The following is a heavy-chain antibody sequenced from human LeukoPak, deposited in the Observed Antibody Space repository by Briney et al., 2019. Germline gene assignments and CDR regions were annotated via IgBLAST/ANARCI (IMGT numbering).Heavy chain of an antibody. CDR1: GFTVSSNY. Sequence: GGSLRLSCAASGFTVSSNYMTWVRQAPGKGLEWVSYISSSGSTIYYADSVKGRFTISRDNAKNSLYLQMNSLRAEDTAVYYCARDRSGGTTGTFPPYYYYYYYMDVWGKGTTVTISS. V-gene: IGHV3-48*03. D-gene: IGHD1-1*01. CDR2: ISSSGSTI. CDR3: ARDRSGGTTGTFPPYYYYYYYMDV. J-gene: IGHJ6*03.